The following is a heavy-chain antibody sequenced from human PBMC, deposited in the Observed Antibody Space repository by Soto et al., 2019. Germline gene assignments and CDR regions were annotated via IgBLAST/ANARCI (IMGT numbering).Heavy chain of an antibody. J-gene: IGHJ6*02. V-gene: IGHV3-15*07. CDR2: IKSKTDGGTT. D-gene: IGHD3-10*01. CDR1: GFTFSNAW. CDR3: TTDPPLEARFGEFSYGMDV. Sequence: GGSLRLSCAASGFTFSNAWMNWVRQAPGKGLEWVGRIKSKTDGGTTDYAAPVKGRFTISRDDSKNTLYLQMNSLKTEDTAVYYCTTDPPLEARFGEFSYGMDVWGQGTTVTVSS.